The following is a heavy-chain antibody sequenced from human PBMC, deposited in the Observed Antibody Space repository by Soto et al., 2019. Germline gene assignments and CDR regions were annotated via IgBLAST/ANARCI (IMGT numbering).Heavy chain of an antibody. D-gene: IGHD2-21*01. CDR3: ARLLRTFVGPNWFDL. V-gene: IGHV4-39*01. CDR1: GGSISSSSYY. Sequence: PSETLSLTCSVSGGSISSSSYYWGWVRQPPGKGLEWIGSTHYSGKSDFNPSLQSRVTISVDTSQNQCSLKLTSVTAADAAVYYCARLLRTFVGPNWFDLWGRGTLVTVSS. J-gene: IGHJ5*02. CDR2: THYSGKS.